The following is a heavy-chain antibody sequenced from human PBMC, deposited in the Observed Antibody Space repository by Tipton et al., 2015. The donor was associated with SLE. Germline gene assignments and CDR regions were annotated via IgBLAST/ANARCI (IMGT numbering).Heavy chain of an antibody. CDR1: GFTFSDYY. CDR2: ISSSSSYT. J-gene: IGHJ3*02. Sequence: GSLRLSCAASGFTFSDYYMSWIRQAPGKGLEWVSYISSSSSYTNYADSVKGRFTISRDNSKNTVYLQMNSLRAEDTAVYYCARGPYYDWAFHIWGPGTVVAVSS. CDR3: ARGPYYDWAFHI. V-gene: IGHV3-11*05. D-gene: IGHD3-22*01.